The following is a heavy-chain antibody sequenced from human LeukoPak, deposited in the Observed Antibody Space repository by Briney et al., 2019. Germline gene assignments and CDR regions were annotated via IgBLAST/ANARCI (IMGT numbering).Heavy chain of an antibody. CDR3: AKLIAAAGRFDY. D-gene: IGHD6-13*01. CDR1: GFTFSSYA. J-gene: IGHJ4*02. CDR2: ISDSGDET. Sequence: GGSLRLSCAASGFTFSSYAMNWVRQTPGKGLEWVSSISDSGDETYYADSVKGRFTISRDNSKNTLYLQMNSLRAEDTAVYYCAKLIAAAGRFDYWGQGTLVTVSS. V-gene: IGHV3-23*01.